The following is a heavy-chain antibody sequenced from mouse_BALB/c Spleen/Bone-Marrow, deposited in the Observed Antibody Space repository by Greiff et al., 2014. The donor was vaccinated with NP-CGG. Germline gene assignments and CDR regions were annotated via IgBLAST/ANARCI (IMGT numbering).Heavy chain of an antibody. V-gene: IGHV1-18*01. J-gene: IGHJ3*01. CDR1: GYTFTDYN. CDR2: TNPNNGGT. CDR3: ARAGYYTFFAY. D-gene: IGHD2-3*01. Sequence: EVQLQQSGPELVKPGASVRISCKASGYTFTDYNMDWVKQSHGKRLEWIGDTNPNNGGTIYNQKFKGKATLTVDKSSSTAYMELRSLTSEDTAVYYCARAGYYTFFAYWGQGTLVTVST.